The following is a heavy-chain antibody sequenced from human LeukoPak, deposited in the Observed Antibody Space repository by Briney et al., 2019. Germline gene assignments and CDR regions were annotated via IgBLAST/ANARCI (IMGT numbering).Heavy chain of an antibody. CDR1: GFTFSSYS. CDR3: ARCTTGRTFGSLREIKRSREIDY. J-gene: IGHJ4*01. CDR2: ISSSSNI. Sequence: PGGSLRLSCAASGFTFSSYSMNRVRQAPGKRLEWVSSISSSSNIYYADSVKGRFTISRDNAKNSLYLQMNSLRVEDTAVYYCARCTTGRTFGSLREIKRSREIDYWGQGTLVTVSS. V-gene: IGHV3-21*01. D-gene: IGHD1-1*01.